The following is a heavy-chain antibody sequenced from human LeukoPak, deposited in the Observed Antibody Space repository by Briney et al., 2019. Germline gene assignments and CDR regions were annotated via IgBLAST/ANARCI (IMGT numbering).Heavy chain of an antibody. V-gene: IGHV1-69*13. CDR3: AGGGITMVRGVINPPAGY. Sequence: SVKVSCKAFGGTFSSYAVSWVRQAPGQGLEWMGGFIPIFGTTNYAQKFQGRVTITADERTSKAYMELSSLRSDDSAVYYCAGGGITMVRGVINPPAGYWGQGTLVTVSS. D-gene: IGHD3-10*01. CDR1: GGTFSSYA. J-gene: IGHJ4*02. CDR2: FIPIFGTT.